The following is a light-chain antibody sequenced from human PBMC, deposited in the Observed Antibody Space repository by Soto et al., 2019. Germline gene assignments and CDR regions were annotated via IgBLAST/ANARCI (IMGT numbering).Light chain of an antibody. J-gene: IGLJ1*01. V-gene: IGLV2-14*03. CDR1: SSDVGTYKY. CDR2: DVS. Sequence: QSALTQPASVSGSPGQSITISCTGTSSDVGTYKYVSWYQQLPDKAPKLMIYDVSNRPSGISSRFSGSKSGNTASLTISGLQAEDEADYYCSSYPTTSSYAFGTGTKLTVL. CDR3: SSYPTTSSYA.